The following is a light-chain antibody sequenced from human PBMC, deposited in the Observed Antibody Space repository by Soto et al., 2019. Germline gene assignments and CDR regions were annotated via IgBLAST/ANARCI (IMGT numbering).Light chain of an antibody. CDR2: GAS. V-gene: IGKV3-15*01. CDR1: QSVSSN. Sequence: EVVLTQSPATLSLSPGDRATLSCRVSQSVSSNLAWYQQKPGQSPRLLIYGASTRATGVPPRFSGSRSGTEFTLTISAVQSEDFAVYYCQQYYNWPPYTFGQGTKLDFK. CDR3: QQYYNWPPYT. J-gene: IGKJ2*01.